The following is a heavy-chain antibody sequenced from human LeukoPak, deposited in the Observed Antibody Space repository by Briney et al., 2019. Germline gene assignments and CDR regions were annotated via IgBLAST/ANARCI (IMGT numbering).Heavy chain of an antibody. D-gene: IGHD3-3*01. CDR1: GGSISSSSYY. CDR3: ARGRYDFWSGYYSSFDY. Sequence: SETLSLTCTVSGGSISSSSYYWGWIRQPPGKGLEWIGSIYYSGSTYYNPSLKSRVTISVDTSKNQFSLKLSSVTAADTAVYYCARGRYDFWSGYYSSFDYWGQGTLVTVSS. CDR2: IYYSGST. J-gene: IGHJ4*02. V-gene: IGHV4-39*07.